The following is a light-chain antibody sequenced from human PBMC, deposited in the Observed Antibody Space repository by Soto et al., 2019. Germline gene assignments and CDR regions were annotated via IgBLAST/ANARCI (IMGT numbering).Light chain of an antibody. V-gene: IGKV3-11*01. CDR3: QQRSNWPRT. Sequence: EIVLTQSPATLSSSSGERATLSCRASQSVSSYLTWYQQKPGQAPRLLIYDASDRATGVPARFSGSGSGTDFTPTIRSLEPEDFAVYYCQQRSNWPRTFGQGTKVEIK. CDR2: DAS. J-gene: IGKJ1*01. CDR1: QSVSSY.